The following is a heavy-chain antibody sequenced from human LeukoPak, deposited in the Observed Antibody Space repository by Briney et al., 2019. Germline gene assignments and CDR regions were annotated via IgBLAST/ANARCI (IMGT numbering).Heavy chain of an antibody. V-gene: IGHV3-66*01. Sequence: GGSLRLSCAASGFTVSSNYMSWVRQAPGKGLEWVSVIYSGGSTYYADSVKGRFTISRDNSKNTLYLQMNSLRAEDTAVYYCARGRGYCSGGSCYIFDYWGQGTLVTVSS. J-gene: IGHJ4*02. CDR2: IYSGGST. CDR1: GFTVSSNY. D-gene: IGHD2-15*01. CDR3: ARGRGYCSGGSCYIFDY.